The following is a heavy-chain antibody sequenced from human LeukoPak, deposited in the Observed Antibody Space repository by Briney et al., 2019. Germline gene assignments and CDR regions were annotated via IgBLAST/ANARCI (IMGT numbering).Heavy chain of an antibody. CDR1: GFTFSDYY. J-gene: IGHJ6*02. Sequence: GGSLRLSCAASGFTFSDYYMSWIRQAPGKGLEWVSYISSSGSTIYYADSVKGRFTISRDNAKNSLYLQMNSLRAEDTAVYYCASEGRGIPYYYYGMDVWGQGTTVTVSS. D-gene: IGHD2-15*01. V-gene: IGHV3-11*01. CDR3: ASEGRGIPYYYYGMDV. CDR2: ISSSGSTI.